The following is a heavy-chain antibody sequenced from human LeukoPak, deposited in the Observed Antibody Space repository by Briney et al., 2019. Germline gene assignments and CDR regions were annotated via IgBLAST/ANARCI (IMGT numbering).Heavy chain of an antibody. D-gene: IGHD2-2*01. CDR2: IIPIFGTV. V-gene: IGHV1-69*13. J-gene: IGHJ5*02. CDR1: GGTFSSYA. CDR3: ARDIRAWDIVVVPAAPRFDP. Sequence: ASVKVSCKASGGTFSSYAISWVRQAPGQGLEWMGGIIPIFGTVNYAQNFQGRVTITADESTSTAYMELSSLRSEDTAVYYCARDIRAWDIVVVPAAPRFDPWGQGTLVTVSS.